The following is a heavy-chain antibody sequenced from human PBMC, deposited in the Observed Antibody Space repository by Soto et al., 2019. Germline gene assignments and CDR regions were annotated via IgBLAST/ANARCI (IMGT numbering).Heavy chain of an antibody. D-gene: IGHD2-2*01. CDR1: GFTFSSYG. CDR3: AKDNCISTSCYRLYNWFDP. J-gene: IGHJ5*02. V-gene: IGHV3-30*18. Sequence: QVQLVESGGGVVQPGRSLRLSCAASGFTFSSYGMHWVRQAPGKGLEWVAVISYGGSNKYYADSVKGRFTISRVNSKNTLYLKMNNLRAEDTVVYYCAKDNCISTSCYRLYNWFDPWGQGTLVTVSS. CDR2: ISYGGSNK.